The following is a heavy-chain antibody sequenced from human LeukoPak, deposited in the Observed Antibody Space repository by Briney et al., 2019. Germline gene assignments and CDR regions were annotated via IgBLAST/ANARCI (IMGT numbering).Heavy chain of an antibody. D-gene: IGHD6-19*01. CDR3: ARHGSSGWSRGGCYFDY. CDR2: IYYSGST. Sequence: SETLSLTCTVSGGSISSSSYYWGWIRQPPGKGLEWIGSIYYSGSTYYNPSLKSRVTISVDTSKNQFSLKLSSVTAADTAVYYCARHGSSGWSRGGCYFDYWGQGTLVTVSS. J-gene: IGHJ4*02. CDR1: GGSISSSSYY. V-gene: IGHV4-39*01.